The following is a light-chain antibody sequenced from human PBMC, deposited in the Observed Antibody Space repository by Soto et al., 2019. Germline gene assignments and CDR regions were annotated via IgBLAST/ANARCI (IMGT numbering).Light chain of an antibody. J-gene: IGKJ5*01. Sequence: EVVLTQSPATLSLSPGDRATLSCRASQSVSSYFAWYQQKPGQAPRLLIYDASNRATGIPARFSGSGSGTDFTLTISSLEAEDFAVYYCQQRSIWPLTFGQGTRLEN. CDR3: QQRSIWPLT. CDR1: QSVSSY. CDR2: DAS. V-gene: IGKV3-11*01.